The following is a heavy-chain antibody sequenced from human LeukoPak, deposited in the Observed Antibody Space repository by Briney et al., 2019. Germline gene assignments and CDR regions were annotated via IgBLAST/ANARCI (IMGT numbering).Heavy chain of an antibody. D-gene: IGHD3-22*01. Sequence: PGGSLRLSCAASGFTFSGSAMHWVRHASGKRLEWVGRIRSKANSYATAYAASVKGMFTISRDDSKNTAYLQMNSLKTEDTAVYYCTRFFPDYDVYWGQGTLVTVSS. CDR3: TRFFPDYDVY. J-gene: IGHJ4*02. CDR2: IRSKANSYAT. CDR1: GFTFSGSA. V-gene: IGHV3-73*01.